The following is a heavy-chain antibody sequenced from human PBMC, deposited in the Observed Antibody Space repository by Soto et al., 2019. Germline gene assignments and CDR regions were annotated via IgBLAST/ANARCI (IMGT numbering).Heavy chain of an antibody. CDR3: ARDRGEGECPWPDY. Sequence: SETLSLTCTVSGGSISSYYWSWIRQPAGKGLEWIGRIYTSGSTNYNPSLKSRVTMSVDTSKNQFSLKLSSVTAADTAVYYCARDRGEGECPWPDYWGQGTLVTVSS. CDR1: GGSISSYY. D-gene: IGHD1-26*01. J-gene: IGHJ4*02. CDR2: IYTSGST. V-gene: IGHV4-4*07.